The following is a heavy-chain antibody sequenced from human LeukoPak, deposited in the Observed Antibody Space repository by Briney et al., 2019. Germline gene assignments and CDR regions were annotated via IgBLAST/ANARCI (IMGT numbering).Heavy chain of an antibody. CDR2: IWYDGSNK. Sequence: GGSLRLSCAASGFTFSSYGMHWVRQAPGKGLEWVAVIWYDGSNKYYADSVKGRFTISRDNSKNTLYLQMNSLRAEDTAVYYCARGLYYYDSSGYYQGDYWGQGTLVTVSS. CDR1: GFTFSSYG. D-gene: IGHD3-22*01. CDR3: ARGLYYYDSSGYYQGDY. V-gene: IGHV3-33*01. J-gene: IGHJ4*02.